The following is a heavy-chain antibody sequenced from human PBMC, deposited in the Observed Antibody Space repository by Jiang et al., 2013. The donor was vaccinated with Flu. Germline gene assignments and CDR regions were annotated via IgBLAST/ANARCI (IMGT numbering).Heavy chain of an antibody. CDR2: IFSNDEK. V-gene: IGHV2-26*01. CDR3: ARIQYEDSSGYGHDAFDV. Sequence: KPTQTLTLTCSVSGFSVRNAKMAVSWIRQPPGKAPEWLAHIFSNDEKLYSTSLKSRLTISKDTSKNQVVLVMTNMDPVDTATYYCARIQYEDSSGYGHDAFDVWGQGTMVTVSS. CDR1: GFSVRNAKMA. J-gene: IGHJ3*01. D-gene: IGHD6-25*01.